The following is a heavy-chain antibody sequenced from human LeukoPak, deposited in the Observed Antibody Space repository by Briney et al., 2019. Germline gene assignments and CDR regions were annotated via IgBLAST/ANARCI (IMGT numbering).Heavy chain of an antibody. J-gene: IGHJ4*02. D-gene: IGHD2-21*01. V-gene: IGHV1-69*01. CDR3: ASSKVVVIAMFDY. CDR2: IIPILGTA. CDR1: GGTFSSYA. Sequence: SVKVSCKASGGTFSSYAISWVRQAPGQGLEWMGGIIPILGTANYAQKFQGRVTITADESTSTAYMELSSLRSEDTAVYYCASSKVVVIAMFDYWGQGTLVTVSS.